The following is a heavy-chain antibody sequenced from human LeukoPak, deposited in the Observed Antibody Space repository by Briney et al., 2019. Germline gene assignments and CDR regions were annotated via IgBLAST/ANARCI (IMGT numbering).Heavy chain of an antibody. CDR3: ARRGYSYGLKYYFDY. CDR1: GGSISSYY. D-gene: IGHD5-18*01. CDR2: IYYSGST. V-gene: IGHV4-59*08. Sequence: SETLSLTCTVSGGSISSYYWSWIRQPPGKGLEWIGYIYYSGSTNYNPSLKSRVTISVDTSKNQFSLKLSSVTAADTAVYYCARRGYSYGLKYYFDYWGQGTLVTVSS. J-gene: IGHJ4*02.